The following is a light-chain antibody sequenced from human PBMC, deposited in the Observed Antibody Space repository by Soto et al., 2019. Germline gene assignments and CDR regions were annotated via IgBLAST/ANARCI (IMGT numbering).Light chain of an antibody. J-gene: IGKJ2*01. CDR3: QQYNIGPYT. Sequence: DIQMTQSPSSLSASVGDRVTITCRASQSISIYLNWYQQRPGKAPKVLIYAASSLQSGVPPRFSGSGSGTEFTLTISSLQSEDFAVYYCQQYNIGPYTFGQGTKVDIK. V-gene: IGKV1-39*01. CDR1: QSISIY. CDR2: AAS.